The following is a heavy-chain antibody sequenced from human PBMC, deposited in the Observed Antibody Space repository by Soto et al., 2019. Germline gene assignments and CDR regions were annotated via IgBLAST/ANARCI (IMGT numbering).Heavy chain of an antibody. V-gene: IGHV4-59*01. J-gene: IGHJ4*02. CDR1: GGSISSYY. CDR2: IYYSGRT. D-gene: IGHD3-3*01. Sequence: SETLSLTCTVSGGSISSYYWSWIRQPPGKGLEWIGYIYYSGRTNYNPSLKSRVTISVDTSKNQFSLKLSSVTAADTAVYYCARRYYDFWSGYHDYWGQGTLVTVSS. CDR3: ARRYYDFWSGYHDY.